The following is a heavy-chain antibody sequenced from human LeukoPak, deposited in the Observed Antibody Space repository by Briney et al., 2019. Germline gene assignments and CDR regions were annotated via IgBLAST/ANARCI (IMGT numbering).Heavy chain of an antibody. CDR1: GASIITNSYY. J-gene: IGHJ5*02. CDR3: ARYSSSSFDP. V-gene: IGHV4-39*07. D-gene: IGHD6-13*01. CDR2: IYYRGST. Sequence: SETLSLTCTVSGASIITNSYYWGWIRQPPGKGLEWIESIYYRGSTNFNPSLKSRVTLSVDTSKNQFSLKLSSVTAADTAVYYCARYSSSSFDPWGQGTLVTVSS.